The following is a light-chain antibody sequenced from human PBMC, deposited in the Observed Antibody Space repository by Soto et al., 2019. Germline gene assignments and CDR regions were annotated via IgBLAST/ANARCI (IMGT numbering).Light chain of an antibody. V-gene: IGKV1-5*01. CDR1: QTINSF. CDR3: QQYYRYPWT. Sequence: DIQMTQSPSTLSASVGDRVTITCRASQTINSFLAWYQQTPGNAPKLLIYDASSLQSGVPSRFSGGGSGTEFTLTISSLQHDDFATFHCQQYYRYPWTFGQGTKVEIK. J-gene: IGKJ1*01. CDR2: DAS.